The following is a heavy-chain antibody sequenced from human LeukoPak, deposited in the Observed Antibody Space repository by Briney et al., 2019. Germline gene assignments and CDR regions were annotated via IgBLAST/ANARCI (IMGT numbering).Heavy chain of an antibody. CDR3: ARGDVVVTAPPLFDY. CDR1: GFTFSSYE. D-gene: IGHD2-21*02. CDR2: ISSSGSTI. Sequence: GGSLRLSCAASGFTFSSYEMNWVRQAPGKGLEWVSYISSSGSTIYYAGSVKGRFTISRDNAKNSLYLQMNSLRAEDTAVYYCARGDVVVTAPPLFDYWGQGTLVTVSS. V-gene: IGHV3-48*03. J-gene: IGHJ4*02.